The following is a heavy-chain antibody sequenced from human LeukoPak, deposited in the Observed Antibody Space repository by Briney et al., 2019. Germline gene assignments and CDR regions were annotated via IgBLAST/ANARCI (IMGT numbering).Heavy chain of an antibody. CDR1: GGSVSSDNYY. D-gene: IGHD6-13*01. J-gene: IGHJ4*02. V-gene: IGHV4-61*01. CDR3: ARGVWQQLVDY. Sequence: ETLSLTCSVSGGSVSSDNYYWTWIRQPPGKGMEWIGYIHHSGSTNYNPSLRSRVTILVDTSKNQFSLKLSSVTAADTAVYHCARGVWQQLVDYWGQGTLVTVSS. CDR2: IHHSGST.